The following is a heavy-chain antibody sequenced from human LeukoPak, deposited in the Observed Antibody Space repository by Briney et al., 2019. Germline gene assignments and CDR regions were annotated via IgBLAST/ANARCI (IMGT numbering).Heavy chain of an antibody. CDR3: ANNFGNSGCVQDYGMDV. J-gene: IGHJ6*02. Sequence: PGGSLRLSCAASGVTFSDYYMSCIRQAPGKGLEWVSYISSSSSYTNYADSVKGRFTISRDNAKNSLYLQMNGLRAEDTAVYYCANNFGNSGCVQDYGMDVWGQGTTVTVSS. CDR1: GVTFSDYY. V-gene: IGHV3-11*06. D-gene: IGHD5-12*01. CDR2: ISSSSSYT.